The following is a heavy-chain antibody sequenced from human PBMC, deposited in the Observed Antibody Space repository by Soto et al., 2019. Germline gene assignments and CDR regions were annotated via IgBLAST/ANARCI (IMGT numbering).Heavy chain of an antibody. J-gene: IGHJ4*02. CDR2: ISSSGSTI. CDR1: GFTFSDYY. CDR3: ASILTNWNYQYYFDY. D-gene: IGHD1-7*01. Sequence: PGGSLRLSCAASGFTFSDYYMSWIRQAPGKGLEWVSYISSSGSTIYYADSVKGRFTISRDNAKNSLYLQMNSLRAEDTAVYYRASILTNWNYQYYFDYWGQGTLVTVSS. V-gene: IGHV3-11*01.